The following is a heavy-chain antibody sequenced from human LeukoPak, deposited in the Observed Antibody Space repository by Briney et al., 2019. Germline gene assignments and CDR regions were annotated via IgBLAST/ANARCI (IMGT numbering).Heavy chain of an antibody. D-gene: IGHD6-19*01. CDR3: ARDRSGWYGEDY. Sequence: SETLSLTCAVYGGSFSGYYWSWIRQPPGKGLEWIGEINHSGSTNYNPSLKSRVTISVDTSKNQFSLKLSSVTAADTAVHYCARDRSGWYGEDYWGQGTLVTVSS. CDR1: GGSFSGYY. CDR2: INHSGST. V-gene: IGHV4-34*01. J-gene: IGHJ4*02.